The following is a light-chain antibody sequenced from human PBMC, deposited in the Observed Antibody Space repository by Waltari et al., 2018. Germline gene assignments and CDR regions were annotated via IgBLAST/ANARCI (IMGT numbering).Light chain of an antibody. CDR2: AAS. V-gene: IGKV1-8*01. Sequence: AIRITQSPSSLSASSGDRVTISCRASQGIGCYLAWYPQKPGGAPNLLIYAASTLQSGVPSRFSGGGSGTDFTLTITCLQSEDFATYYCQQYYDYPRTFGQGTKVEIK. CDR3: QQYYDYPRT. J-gene: IGKJ1*01. CDR1: QGIGCY.